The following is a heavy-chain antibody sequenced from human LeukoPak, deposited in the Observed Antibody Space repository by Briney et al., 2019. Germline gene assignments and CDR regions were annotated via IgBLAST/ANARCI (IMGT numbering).Heavy chain of an antibody. CDR3: AREVAQLGFDY. J-gene: IGHJ4*02. Sequence: GGSLRLSCAASGFTFSSYTMNWVRQAPGKGLEWVSCIGSSSSYMYYAASVKGRFTISRDNAKNSLYLQMNSLRAEDTAVYYCAREVAQLGFDYWGQGTLVTVSS. V-gene: IGHV3-21*01. CDR2: IGSSSSYM. D-gene: IGHD3-10*01. CDR1: GFTFSSYT.